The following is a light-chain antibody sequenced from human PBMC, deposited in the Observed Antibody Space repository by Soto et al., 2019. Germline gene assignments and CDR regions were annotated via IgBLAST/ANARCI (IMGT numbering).Light chain of an antibody. V-gene: IGKV3-20*01. J-gene: IGKJ3*01. CDR2: AS. CDR1: QSVSDMY. CDR3: QHDGTSAL. Sequence: EIVLTQSPGTLSLSPGERATLSCRASQSVSDMYLAWYQQKPGQAPRLLIHASTRATAIQYMFSGSCAGTDFTLTISRMEAEDFGVYYWQHDGTSALFGPGTKVEIK.